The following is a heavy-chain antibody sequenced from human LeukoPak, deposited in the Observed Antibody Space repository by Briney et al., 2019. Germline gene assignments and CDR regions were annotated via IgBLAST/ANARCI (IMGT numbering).Heavy chain of an antibody. CDR2: IYTSGST. Sequence: SETLSLTCTVSGGSVSSYYWSWIRQPAGKGLEWIGRIYTSGSTNYNPSLKSRVTMSVDTSKNQFSLKLSSVTAADTAVYYCARAQGVAWYNWNDDYYYYYMDVWGKGTTVTVSS. V-gene: IGHV4-4*07. CDR3: ARAQGVAWYNWNDDYYYYYMDV. CDR1: GGSVSSYY. J-gene: IGHJ6*03. D-gene: IGHD1-1*01.